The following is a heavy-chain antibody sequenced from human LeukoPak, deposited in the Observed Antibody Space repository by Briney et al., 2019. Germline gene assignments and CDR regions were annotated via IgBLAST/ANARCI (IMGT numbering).Heavy chain of an antibody. D-gene: IGHD3-22*01. CDR1: GFTFSSHG. Sequence: GGSLRLSCAASGFTFSSHGMHWVRQAPGKGLEWVAVIWYDGSNKYYADSVKGRFTISRDNSKNTLYLQMNSLRAEDTAVYYCAKEDYYDSSGYFDYWGQGTLVTVSS. CDR3: AKEDYYDSSGYFDY. J-gene: IGHJ4*02. V-gene: IGHV3-33*06. CDR2: IWYDGSNK.